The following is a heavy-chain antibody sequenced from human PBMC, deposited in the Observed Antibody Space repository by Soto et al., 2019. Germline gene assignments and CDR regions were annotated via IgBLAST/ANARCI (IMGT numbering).Heavy chain of an antibody. J-gene: IGHJ4*02. CDR3: AREGYSSGPFDY. Sequence: QLQLQESGPGLVKPSETLSLTCTVSGGSIGSSSYYWGWIRQPPGKGLEWIGSIYYSGSTYYNPSLKSRVTISVDTSKNQFSLKLSSVTAADTAVYYCAREGYSSGPFDYWGQGTLVTVSS. D-gene: IGHD6-19*01. V-gene: IGHV4-39*02. CDR1: GGSIGSSSYY. CDR2: IYYSGST.